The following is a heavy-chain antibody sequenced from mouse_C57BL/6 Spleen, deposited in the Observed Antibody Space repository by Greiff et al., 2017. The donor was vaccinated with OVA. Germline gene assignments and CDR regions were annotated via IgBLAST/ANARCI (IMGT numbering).Heavy chain of an antibody. CDR2: IDPETGGT. Sequence: QVQLQQSGAELVRPGASVTLSCKASGYTFTDYEMHWVKQTPVHGLEWIGAIDPETGGTAYNQKFKGKAILTADKSSSTAYMELRSLTSEDSAVYYCTGYYGSRDWYCDVWGTGTTVTVSS. CDR1: GYTFTDYE. CDR3: TGYYGSRDWYCDV. J-gene: IGHJ1*03. D-gene: IGHD1-1*01. V-gene: IGHV1-15*01.